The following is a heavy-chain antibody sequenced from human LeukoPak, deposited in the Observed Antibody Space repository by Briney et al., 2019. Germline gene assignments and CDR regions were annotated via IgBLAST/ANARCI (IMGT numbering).Heavy chain of an antibody. CDR3: ARSLIVASEDY. CDR2: ISASGAVP. D-gene: IGHD3-22*01. J-gene: IGHJ4*02. CDR1: GFRFDSFY. Sequence: PGGSLRLSCAASGFRFDSFYMGWIRQVPGKGLDYIAFISASGAVPYYAESVKGRFTISRDNAKNSASLQMNSLSADDTAVYYCARSLIVASEDYWGQGTLVTVSS. V-gene: IGHV3-11*04.